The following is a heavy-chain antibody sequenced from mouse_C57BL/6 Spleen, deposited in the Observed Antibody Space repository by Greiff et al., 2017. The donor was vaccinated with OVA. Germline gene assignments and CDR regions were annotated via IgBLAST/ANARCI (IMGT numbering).Heavy chain of an antibody. CDR3: VRALQYAMDY. CDR1: GFSFNTYA. Sequence: EVMLVESGGGLVQPKGSLKLSCAASGFSFNTYAMNWVRQAPGKGLEWVARIRSKSNNYATYYADSVKDRFTISRDDSESMLYLQMNNLKTEDTAMYYCVRALQYAMDYWGQGTSVTVSS. D-gene: IGHD1-2*01. V-gene: IGHV10-1*01. CDR2: IRSKSNNYAT. J-gene: IGHJ4*01.